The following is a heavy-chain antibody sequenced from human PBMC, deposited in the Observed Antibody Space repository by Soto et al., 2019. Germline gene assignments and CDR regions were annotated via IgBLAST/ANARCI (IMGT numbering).Heavy chain of an antibody. D-gene: IGHD6-6*01. CDR2: INPSGGST. CDR1: GYTFTSYY. V-gene: IGHV1-46*01. J-gene: IGHJ4*02. Sequence: ASVKGSCKASGYTFTSYYLHWIRQAPGQGLEWMGIINPSGGSTSYAQKYQGRVTMTRDTSTTTVYMELSSLRSEDPAVYYCARVPPYSTSSGGNVCYFDYWGQGTLVPVCS. CDR3: ARVPPYSTSSGGNVCYFDY.